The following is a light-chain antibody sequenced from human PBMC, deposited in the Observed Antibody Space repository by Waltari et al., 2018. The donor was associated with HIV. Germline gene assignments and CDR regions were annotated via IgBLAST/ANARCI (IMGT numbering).Light chain of an antibody. V-gene: IGLV2-14*01. Sequence: HSALTQPASVSGSPGQSITISCTGPTSDISDFNFVSWYQQSPGRAPKLIIFEVYSRPLGISDRFSGSKSGVTASLTSSALRAEDEADYFCSSYSARGFVVFGGGTKVTVL. CDR1: TSDISDFNF. CDR3: SSYSARGFVV. J-gene: IGLJ3*02. CDR2: EVY.